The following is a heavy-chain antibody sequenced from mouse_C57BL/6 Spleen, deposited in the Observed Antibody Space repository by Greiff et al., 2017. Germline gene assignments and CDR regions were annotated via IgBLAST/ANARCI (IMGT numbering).Heavy chain of an antibody. V-gene: IGHV5-4*03. CDR2: ISDGGSYP. J-gene: IGHJ2*01. CDR3: ARYATTVVDY. Sequence: EVKLVESGGGLVKPGGSLKLSCAASGFSFSSYAMSWVRQTPEKRLEWVATISDGGSYPSYPDNVKGRFTISRDNAKHNLYLQMSHLKSEDTAMYYCARYATTVVDYWGQGTTLTVSS. CDR1: GFSFSSYA. D-gene: IGHD1-1*01.